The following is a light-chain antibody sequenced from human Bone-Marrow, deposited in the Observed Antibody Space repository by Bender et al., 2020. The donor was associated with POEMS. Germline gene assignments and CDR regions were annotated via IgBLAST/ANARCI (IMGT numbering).Light chain of an antibody. CDR3: QVWEPSSDQYV. J-gene: IGLJ1*01. CDR1: ALPKQY. V-gene: IGLV3-25*02. CDR2: KDS. Sequence: SYELTQPPSVSVSPGQTARITCSGDALPKQYAYWYQQKPGQAPVLLIYKDSERPSGIPERFSGSTSGTTVTLTISRVEAGDEADYYCQVWEPSSDQYVFGTGTKVTVL.